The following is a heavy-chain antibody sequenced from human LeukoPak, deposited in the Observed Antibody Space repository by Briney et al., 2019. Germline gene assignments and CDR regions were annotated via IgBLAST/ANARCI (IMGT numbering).Heavy chain of an antibody. V-gene: IGHV4-30-4*07. Sequence: SETLSLTCAVSGGSISSGGYSWSWIRQPPGKGLEWIGYIYYSGSTYYNPSLKSRVTISVDTSKNQFSLKLSSVTAADTAVYYCARVNRYSSGWYGAFDIWGQGTMVTVSS. CDR2: IYYSGST. D-gene: IGHD6-19*01. CDR1: GGSISSGGYS. J-gene: IGHJ3*02. CDR3: ARVNRYSSGWYGAFDI.